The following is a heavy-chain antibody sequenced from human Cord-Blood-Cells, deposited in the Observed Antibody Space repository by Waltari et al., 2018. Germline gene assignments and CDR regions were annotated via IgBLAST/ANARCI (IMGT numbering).Heavy chain of an antibody. J-gene: IGHJ6*03. CDR2: IYPGDSDT. Sequence: EVQLVQSGAEVKKPGESLKISCKGYGYSFTSYGLVGVRQLPGKALGWMGIIYPGDSDTRYSPAFQGQVTISADKSISTAYLQWSSLKASDTAMYYCARHAPDSSGYYYYYYMDVWGKGTTVTVSS. CDR3: ARHAPDSSGYYYYYYMDV. D-gene: IGHD3-22*01. CDR1: GYSFTSYG. V-gene: IGHV5-51*01.